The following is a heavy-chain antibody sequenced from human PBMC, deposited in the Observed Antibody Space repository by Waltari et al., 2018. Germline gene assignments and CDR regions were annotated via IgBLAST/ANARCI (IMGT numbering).Heavy chain of an antibody. CDR1: GFTVSSHY. J-gene: IGHJ4*02. D-gene: IGHD1-26*01. Sequence: EVQLVESGGGLIQPGGSLRLSCAASGFTVSSHYMSWVRQAPGKGLEWVSVSYSGGSTYYADAVKGRFTISRDNSKNTLYLQMNSLRAEDTAVYYCARVFRLGDFDYWAREPWSPSPQ. CDR3: ARVFRLGDFDY. CDR2: SYSGGST. V-gene: IGHV3-53*01.